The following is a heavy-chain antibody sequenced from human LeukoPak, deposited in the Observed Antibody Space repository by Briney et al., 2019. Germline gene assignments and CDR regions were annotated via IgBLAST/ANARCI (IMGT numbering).Heavy chain of an antibody. D-gene: IGHD1-26*01. V-gene: IGHV3-74*01. J-gene: IGHJ4*02. CDR1: GFTFSNNW. Sequence: PGGSLRLSCAASGFTFSNNWMHWVRQAPGKGLVWVSRIKGDGSSTSYADFVKGRFTVSRDNAKNTLFLQMNSLRVEDTAVYYCVGDGVGAPPFDYWGQGALVTVSS. CDR3: VGDGVGAPPFDY. CDR2: IKGDGSST.